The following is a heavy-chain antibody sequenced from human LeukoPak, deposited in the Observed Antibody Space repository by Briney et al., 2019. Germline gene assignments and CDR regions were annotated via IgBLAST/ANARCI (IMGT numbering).Heavy chain of an antibody. CDR1: GGSISSYY. CDR2: IYYSGST. D-gene: IGHD6-13*01. CDR3: ARDPWYSSSWYKGGFDY. V-gene: IGHV4-59*01. Sequence: SETLSLTCTVSGGSISSYYWSWIRQPPGKGLEWIGYIYYSGSTNYNPSLKSRVTISVDTSKNQFSLKLSSATAADTAVYYCARDPWYSSSWYKGGFDYWGQGTLVTVSS. J-gene: IGHJ4*02.